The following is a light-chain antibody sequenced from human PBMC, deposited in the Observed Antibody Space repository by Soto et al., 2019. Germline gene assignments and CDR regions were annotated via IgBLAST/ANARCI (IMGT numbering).Light chain of an antibody. CDR2: EVS. Sequence: QSALTQPPSASGSPGQSVTISCTGTSSDVGGYNYVSWYQQHPGKAPKLMIYEVSKRPSGVPDRFSGSKSGNTASLTVSGLQAEDEADYYCSSYAGSNKSYEVFGTGTKVTVL. CDR1: SSDVGGYNY. CDR3: SSYAGSNKSYEV. J-gene: IGLJ1*01. V-gene: IGLV2-8*01.